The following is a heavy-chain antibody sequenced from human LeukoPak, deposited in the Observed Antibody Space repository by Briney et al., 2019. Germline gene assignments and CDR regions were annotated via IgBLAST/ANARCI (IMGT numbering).Heavy chain of an antibody. V-gene: IGHV4-4*07. CDR1: GGSISSYY. CDR2: IYSTGST. CDR3: ARQIASAGTAGFDF. Sequence: SETLSLTCTVSGGSISSYYWSWIRQPAGKGLEWIGRIYSTGSTNYNPSLKSRVTMSVDTSKNQFSLWLRSVTAADTAVYYCARQIASAGTAGFDFWGQGALVTVSS. D-gene: IGHD6-13*01. J-gene: IGHJ4*02.